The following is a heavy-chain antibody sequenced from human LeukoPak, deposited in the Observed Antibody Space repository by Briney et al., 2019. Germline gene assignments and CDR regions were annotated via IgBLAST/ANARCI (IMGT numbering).Heavy chain of an antibody. Sequence: GGSLRLSCAASGFTFRNAWMSWVRQAPGKGLEWVGRIKSKTDGGTTDYAAPVKGGFTISRDDSKNTLYVQMNSLKIEDTAVYYCTTDSGYDSGLYWGQGTLVTVSS. V-gene: IGHV3-15*01. CDR3: TTDSGYDSGLY. CDR2: IKSKTDGGTT. CDR1: GFTFRNAW. D-gene: IGHD5-12*01. J-gene: IGHJ4*02.